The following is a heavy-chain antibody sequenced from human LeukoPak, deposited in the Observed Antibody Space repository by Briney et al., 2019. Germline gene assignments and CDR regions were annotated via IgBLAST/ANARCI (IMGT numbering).Heavy chain of an antibody. Sequence: GASVKVSCKASGYTFTGYYMHWGRQAPGQGLEWMGWINPNSGGTNYAHRFQGRVTMTRDTSISTAYMELSRLRSDDTAVYYCARVFGRQLPDYWGQGTLVTVSS. CDR1: GYTFTGYY. CDR2: INPNSGGT. D-gene: IGHD1-26*01. CDR3: ARVFGRQLPDY. J-gene: IGHJ4*02. V-gene: IGHV1-2*07.